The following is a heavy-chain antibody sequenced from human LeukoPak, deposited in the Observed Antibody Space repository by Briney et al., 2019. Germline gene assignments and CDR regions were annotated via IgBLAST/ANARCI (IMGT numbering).Heavy chain of an antibody. CDR1: GGSISGYY. J-gene: IGHJ4*02. CDR2: IYTSGST. Sequence: KPSETLSLTCTVSGGSISGYYWTWIRQPAGKGLEWIGRIYTSGSTNYNPSLKSRVTMSIDTSKNHFSLKLTSVTAADTATYYCARETSLAGFASGLGFNYWGQGILVTVSS. V-gene: IGHV4-4*07. D-gene: IGHD6-19*01. CDR3: ARETSLAGFASGLGFNY.